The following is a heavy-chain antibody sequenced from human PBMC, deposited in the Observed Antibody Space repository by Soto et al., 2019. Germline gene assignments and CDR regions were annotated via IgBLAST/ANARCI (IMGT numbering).Heavy chain of an antibody. J-gene: IGHJ5*02. CDR3: VKDLAASGWFDP. CDR1: GFMFSGYS. CDR2: VIHSGTST. D-gene: IGHD2-15*01. V-gene: IGHV3-23*01. Sequence: EVQLLESGGGLAQPGESLTLSCAASGFMFSGYSMSWVRQAPGKGLEWVAAVIHSGTSTSYADSVKGRFTISRDNSKNTLYLQMSSLGAEDTALYYCVKDLAASGWFDPWGQGTLVIVSS.